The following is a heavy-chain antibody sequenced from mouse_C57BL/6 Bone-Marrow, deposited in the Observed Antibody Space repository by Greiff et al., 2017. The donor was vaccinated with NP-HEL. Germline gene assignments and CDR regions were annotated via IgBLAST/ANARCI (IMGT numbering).Heavy chain of an antibody. J-gene: IGHJ3*01. CDR3: ARSGYGTRFAY. CDR2: IRNKANGYTT. D-gene: IGHD1-1*01. V-gene: IGHV7-3*01. CDR1: GFTFTDYY. Sequence: EVKLMESGGGLVQPGGSLSLSCAASGFTFTDYYMSWVRQPPGKALEWLGFIRNKANGYTTEYSASVKGRFTISRDNSQSILYLQMNALRAEDSATYYSARSGYGTRFAYWGQGTLVTVSA.